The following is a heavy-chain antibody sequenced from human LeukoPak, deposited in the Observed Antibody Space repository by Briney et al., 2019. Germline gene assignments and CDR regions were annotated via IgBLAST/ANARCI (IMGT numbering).Heavy chain of an antibody. CDR2: IYYSGST. Sequence: SETLSLTCTVSGGSISSYYWSWIRQPPGKGLEWIGYIYYSGSTYYNPSLKSRVTISVDTSKNQFSLKLSSVTAADTAVYYCARWGVAARNFDYWGQGTLVTVSS. D-gene: IGHD6-6*01. V-gene: IGHV4-59*06. J-gene: IGHJ4*02. CDR3: ARWGVAARNFDY. CDR1: GGSISSYY.